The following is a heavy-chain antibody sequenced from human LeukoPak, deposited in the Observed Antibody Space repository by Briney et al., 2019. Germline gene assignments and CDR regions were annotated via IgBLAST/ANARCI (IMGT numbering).Heavy chain of an antibody. Sequence: GGSLRLSCAASGFTFSSYGMHWVRQAPGKGLEWVAFIRYDGSNKYYADSVKGRFTISRDNSKNTPYLQMNSLRAEDTAVYYCAKDSNSGYPNAIDYWGQGTLVTVSS. CDR1: GFTFSSYG. J-gene: IGHJ4*02. CDR2: IRYDGSNK. CDR3: AKDSNSGYPNAIDY. V-gene: IGHV3-30*02. D-gene: IGHD5-12*01.